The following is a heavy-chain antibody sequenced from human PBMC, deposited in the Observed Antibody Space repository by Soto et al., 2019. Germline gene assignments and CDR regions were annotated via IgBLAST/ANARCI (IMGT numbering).Heavy chain of an antibody. V-gene: IGHV4-39*01. CDR2: IYYSGST. D-gene: IGHD4-17*01. CDR3: STFYGDYVSY. CDR1: GGSISSSSYY. J-gene: IGHJ4*02. Sequence: QLQLQESGPGLVKPSETLSLTCTVSGGSISSSSYYWGWIRQPPGKGLEWIGSIYYSGSTFYNPSLKSRVTISIDTSKNQFSLKLRPVSSADTAVYSCSTFYGDYVSYWGQGTLVTVSS.